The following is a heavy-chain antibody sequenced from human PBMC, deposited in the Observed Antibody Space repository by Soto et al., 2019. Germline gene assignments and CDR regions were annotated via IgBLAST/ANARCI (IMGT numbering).Heavy chain of an antibody. CDR2: TSGSGDTT. CDR1: GFTFSNYA. D-gene: IGHD6-25*01. CDR3: AKTLGLAEASGYFDY. V-gene: IGHV3-23*01. Sequence: HPGGSLRLSCAASGFTFSNYAMSWVRQAPGKGLEWVSATSGSGDTTYYADSVKGRFSISRDKSKNTLYLQMNSLRAEDTAVYYCAKTLGLAEASGYFDYWGQGTLVTVSS. J-gene: IGHJ4*02.